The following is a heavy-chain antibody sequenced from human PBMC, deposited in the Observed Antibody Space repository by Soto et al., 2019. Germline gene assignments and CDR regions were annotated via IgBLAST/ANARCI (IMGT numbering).Heavy chain of an antibody. D-gene: IGHD2-8*02. CDR2: INHSGST. J-gene: IGHJ4*02. CDR3: ARDKITGLFDY. CDR1: GGSFSGYD. V-gene: IGHV4-34*01. Sequence: QVQLQQWGAGLLKPSETLSLTCAVYGGSFSGYDWTWIRQPPGTGLEWMGEINHSGSTNYNPSLTSRVTISVDTSKNQFSLKLTSVTAADTAVYYCARDKITGLFDYWGQGTLVTVSS.